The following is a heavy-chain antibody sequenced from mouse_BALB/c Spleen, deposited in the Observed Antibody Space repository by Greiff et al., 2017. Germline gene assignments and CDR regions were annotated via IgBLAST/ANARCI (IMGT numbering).Heavy chain of an antibody. CDR2: IRNKANGYTT. CDR3: ARVPNLSIRFAY. Sequence: EVKVVESGGGLVQPGGSLRLSCATSGFTFTDYYMSWVRQPPGKALEWLGVIRNKANGYTTEYSASVKGRFTISRDNSQSILYLQMNTLRAEDSATYYCARVPNLSIRFAYWGQGTSVTVSA. D-gene: IGHD1-1*01. CDR1: GFTFTDYY. V-gene: IGHV7-3*02. J-gene: IGHJ4*01.